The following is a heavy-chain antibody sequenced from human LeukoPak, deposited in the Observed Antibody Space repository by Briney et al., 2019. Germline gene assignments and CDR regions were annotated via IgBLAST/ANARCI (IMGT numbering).Heavy chain of an antibody. CDR2: IYYSGST. V-gene: IGHV4-34*11. Sequence: SETLSLTCAVYGGSFSGYYWSWIRQPPGKGLEWIGNIYYSGSTYYNPSLKSRVSISVDTSKNQFSLKLSSVTAADTAVYYCARDWFGEFPSWFDPWGQGTLVTVSS. D-gene: IGHD3-10*01. J-gene: IGHJ5*02. CDR1: GGSFSGYY. CDR3: ARDWFGEFPSWFDP.